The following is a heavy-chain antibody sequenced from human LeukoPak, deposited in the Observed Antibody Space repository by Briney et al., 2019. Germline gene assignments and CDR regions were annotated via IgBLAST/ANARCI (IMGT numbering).Heavy chain of an antibody. V-gene: IGHV1-2*02. CDR3: ARDYTGWFGTGDYFDY. CDR1: GYTFTGYF. Sequence: ASVKVSCKASGYTFTGYFMHWVRQAPGQGLEWMGWINPNSGGTNYAQKLQGRVTMTTDTSTSTAYMELRSLRSDDTAVYYCARDYTGWFGTGDYFDYWGQGTLVTVSS. CDR2: INPNSGGT. J-gene: IGHJ4*02. D-gene: IGHD3-10*01.